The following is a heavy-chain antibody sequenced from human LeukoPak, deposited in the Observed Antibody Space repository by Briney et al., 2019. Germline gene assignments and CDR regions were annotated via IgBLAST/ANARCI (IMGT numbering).Heavy chain of an antibody. CDR1: GYTFSSYG. J-gene: IGHJ4*02. Sequence: GASVSLSCTASGYTFSSYGISWVRQAPGKGLEWLGWISTYNGNTNYAQNVKSRVTRTTDTSASTAYMELRSLRADDTAVYYCARVAPPGPSIGPAVVPAAMPDYWGQGTLVTVSS. V-gene: IGHV1-18*01. CDR3: ARVAPPGPSIGPAVVPAAMPDY. CDR2: ISTYNGNT. D-gene: IGHD2-2*01.